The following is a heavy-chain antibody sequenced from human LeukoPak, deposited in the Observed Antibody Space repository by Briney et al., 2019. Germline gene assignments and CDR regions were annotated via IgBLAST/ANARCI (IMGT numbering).Heavy chain of an antibody. D-gene: IGHD2-2*01. Sequence: KSGGSLRLSCAASGFTFNDYRMHWVRQAPGQGLVWVSRINTDGSRIYYADSVKGRFTISRDNAKNTVYLEMNSLRAEDTAVYYCAKARGFVVVPAAKDPWGQGTLVTVSS. CDR1: GFTFNDYR. CDR2: INTDGSRI. CDR3: AKARGFVVVPAAKDP. V-gene: IGHV3-74*01. J-gene: IGHJ5*02.